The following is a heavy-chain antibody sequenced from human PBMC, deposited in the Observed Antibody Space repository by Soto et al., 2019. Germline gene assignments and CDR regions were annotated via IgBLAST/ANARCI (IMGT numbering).Heavy chain of an antibody. Sequence: EVQLVESGGGLVKPGGSLRLSCVASGFTFSGYSINWVRQAPGKGLEWVSYISGPSIYIYYADSVKGRFTISRDNAKSAVYLQMNSLRAEVTAVYYCARGFRNGFNVWGQGTTVSVSS. J-gene: IGHJ6*02. V-gene: IGHV3-21*01. CDR3: ARGFRNGFNV. CDR1: GFTFSGYS. CDR2: ISGPSIYI. D-gene: IGHD2-8*01.